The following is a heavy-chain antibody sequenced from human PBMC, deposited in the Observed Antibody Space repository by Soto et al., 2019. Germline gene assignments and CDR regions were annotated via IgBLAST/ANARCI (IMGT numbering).Heavy chain of an antibody. CDR3: ARIAVAGMYYYYYGMDV. D-gene: IGHD6-19*01. V-gene: IGHV5-51*01. Sequence: GESLKISCKGSGYSFTSYWIGWVRQMPGKGLEWMGIIYPGDSDTRYSPSFQGQVTISADKSISTAYLQWSSLKASDTAMYYCARIAVAGMYYYYYGMDVWGQGTTVTVSS. CDR2: IYPGDSDT. J-gene: IGHJ6*02. CDR1: GYSFTSYW.